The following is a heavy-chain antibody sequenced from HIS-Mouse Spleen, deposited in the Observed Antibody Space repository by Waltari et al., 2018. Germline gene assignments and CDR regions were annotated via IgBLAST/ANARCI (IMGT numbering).Heavy chain of an antibody. J-gene: IGHJ2*01. CDR3: AREIPYSSSWYDWYFDL. CDR2: INYSEST. V-gene: IGHV4-39*07. D-gene: IGHD6-13*01. Sequence: QLQLQESGPGLVKPSETLSLTCTVSGGSISSSSYYWGWIRQPPGKGLEWIGSINYSESTYANPTLKRRVTISVDTSKNQFSLKLSSVTAADTAVYYCAREIPYSSSWYDWYFDLWGRGTLVTVSS. CDR1: GGSISSSSYY.